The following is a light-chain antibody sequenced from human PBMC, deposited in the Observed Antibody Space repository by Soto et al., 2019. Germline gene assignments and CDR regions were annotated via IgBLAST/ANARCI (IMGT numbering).Light chain of an antibody. CDR3: QQYGSSGT. Sequence: EIGLKQSPGTVSLYTGERATLSCRASQSVSNNYLAWYQQKPGQAPRLLIYGASNRATGIPDRFSGSGSGTDFTLTISRLEPEDFAVYYCQQYGSSGTFGQGTKVDIK. CDR2: GAS. J-gene: IGKJ1*01. V-gene: IGKV3-20*01. CDR1: QSVSNNY.